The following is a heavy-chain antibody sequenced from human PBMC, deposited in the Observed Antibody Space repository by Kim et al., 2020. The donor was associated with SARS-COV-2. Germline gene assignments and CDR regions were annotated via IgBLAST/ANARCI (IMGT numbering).Heavy chain of an antibody. CDR1: GFTFSNAW. D-gene: IGHD5-12*01. J-gene: IGHJ3*02. CDR2: IKSKTDGGTT. V-gene: IGHV3-15*01. Sequence: GGSLRLSCAASGFTFSNAWMSWVRQAPGKGLEWVGRIKSKTDGGTTDYAAPVKGRFTISRDDSKNTLYLQMNSLKTEDTAVYYCTTDPLPGRWLQSGAFDIWGQGTMVTVSS. CDR3: TTDPLPGRWLQSGAFDI.